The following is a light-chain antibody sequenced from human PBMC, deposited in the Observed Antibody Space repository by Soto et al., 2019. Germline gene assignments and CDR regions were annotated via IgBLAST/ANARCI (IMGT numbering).Light chain of an antibody. CDR2: AAS. Sequence: DIQLTQSPSFQSASVGDRVTITCRASQGISSYLAWYLQKPGKAPKLLIYAASTLQSGVPSRFSGSGSGTEFTLTISSLQPEDFATYYCQQLKSYPRFGQGTKVDIK. J-gene: IGKJ1*01. CDR1: QGISSY. CDR3: QQLKSYPR. V-gene: IGKV1-9*01.